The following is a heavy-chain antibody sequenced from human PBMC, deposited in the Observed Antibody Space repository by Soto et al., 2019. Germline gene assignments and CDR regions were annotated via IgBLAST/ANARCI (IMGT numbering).Heavy chain of an antibody. Sequence: ASVKVSCKATGYTFTSYGISRVRQAPGQGLEWMGWISAYNGNTNYAQKLQGRVTMTTDTSTSTAYMELRSLRSDDTAVYYCAREQDIVVGAPERFDYWRQGTLVTVS. V-gene: IGHV1-18*04. J-gene: IGHJ4*02. CDR2: ISAYNGNT. CDR1: GYTFTSYG. CDR3: AREQDIVVGAPERFDY. D-gene: IGHD2-15*01.